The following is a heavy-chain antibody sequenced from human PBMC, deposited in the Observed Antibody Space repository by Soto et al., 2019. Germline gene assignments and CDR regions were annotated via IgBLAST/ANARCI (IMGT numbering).Heavy chain of an antibody. CDR2: ISGSGVVA. CDR3: AKVACSGGGCYSVDY. CDR1: GFTFSSYA. V-gene: IGHV3-23*01. Sequence: GGSLRLSCAASGFTFSSYAVTWVRQAPGKGLEWVSGISGSGVVASYADSVKGRFTIFRDNSKNTLYLQMNSLGGDDTALYYCAKVACSGGGCYSVDYWGQGTLVTVSS. D-gene: IGHD2-15*01. J-gene: IGHJ4*02.